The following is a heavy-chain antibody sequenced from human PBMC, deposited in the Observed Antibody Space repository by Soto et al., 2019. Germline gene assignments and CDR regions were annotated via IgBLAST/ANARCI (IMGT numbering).Heavy chain of an antibody. CDR3: ARLATRYYFDY. Sequence: TSETLSLTCTVSGGSISSYYWSWIRQPPGKGLEWIGYVHYSGSTNYNPSLKSRVTMSVDTSKNQFSLKLSSVTAADTAVYYCARLATRYYFDYWGQGTLVTVSS. V-gene: IGHV4-59*01. D-gene: IGHD1-1*01. CDR2: VHYSGST. CDR1: GGSISSYY. J-gene: IGHJ4*02.